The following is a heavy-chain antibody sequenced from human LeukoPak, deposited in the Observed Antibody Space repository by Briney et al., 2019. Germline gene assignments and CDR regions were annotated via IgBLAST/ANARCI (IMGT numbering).Heavy chain of an antibody. J-gene: IGHJ4*02. V-gene: IGHV3-23*01. CDR1: GFTFSSYW. D-gene: IGHD1-7*01. Sequence: GGSLRLSCAASGFTFSSYWMSWVRQAPGKGLEWVSAISGSGGSTYYADSVKGRFTISRDNSKNTLYLQMNSLRAEDTAVYYCAKDQNYAFYRWDYWGQGTLVTVSS. CDR3: AKDQNYAFYRWDY. CDR2: ISGSGGST.